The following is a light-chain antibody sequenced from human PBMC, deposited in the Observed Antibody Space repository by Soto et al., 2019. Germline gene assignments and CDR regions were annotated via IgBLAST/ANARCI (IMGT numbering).Light chain of an antibody. Sequence: EIVLAQSPGTLSLSPGERAILSCRSSQSVTNSFLAWYQQKPGQAPRLLIYGASRRATGIPDRFTGSGSGTDFTLTISRLEPEDFAVYYCQQRSNWPRITFGQGTRLEI. V-gene: IGKV3D-20*02. CDR2: GAS. CDR3: QQRSNWPRIT. J-gene: IGKJ5*01. CDR1: QSVTNSF.